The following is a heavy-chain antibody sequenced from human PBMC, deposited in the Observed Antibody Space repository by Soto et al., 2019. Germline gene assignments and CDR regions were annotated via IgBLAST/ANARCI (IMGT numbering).Heavy chain of an antibody. J-gene: IGHJ5*02. Sequence: PSETLSLTCTVSGGSISSYYWSWIRQPPGKGLEWIGYIYYSGSTNYNPSLKSRVTISVDASKNQFSLKLSSVTAADTAVYYCAREGTDTGIAAAVIFYWFDPWGPRTLATASS. CDR2: IYYSGST. CDR3: AREGTDTGIAAAVIFYWFDP. CDR1: GGSISSYY. V-gene: IGHV4-59*01. D-gene: IGHD6-13*01.